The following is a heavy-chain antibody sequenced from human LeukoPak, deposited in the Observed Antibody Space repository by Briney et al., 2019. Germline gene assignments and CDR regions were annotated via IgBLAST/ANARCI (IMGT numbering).Heavy chain of an antibody. CDR2: INPNSGGT. D-gene: IGHD2-15*01. CDR1: GYTFTGYY. V-gene: IGHV1-2*02. J-gene: IGHJ4*02. CDR3: ARGDVVVVDATRSPWGDY. Sequence: GASVKACDNPAGYTFTGYYTHGVRPAPGQGLEWMGWINPNSGGTNYAQKFQGRVTMTRDTSISTAYMELSRLSSDDTAVYYCARGDVVVVDATRSPWGDYWGQGTLVTVSS.